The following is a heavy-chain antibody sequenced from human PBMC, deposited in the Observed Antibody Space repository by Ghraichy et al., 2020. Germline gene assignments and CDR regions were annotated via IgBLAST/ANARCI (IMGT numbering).Heavy chain of an antibody. CDR2: ISYDGSNK. CDR3: ARGNAMGKEYYYGSGSNNWFDP. V-gene: IGHV3-30*04. D-gene: IGHD3-10*01. Sequence: GGSLRLSCAASGFTFSSYAMHWVRQAPGKGLEWVAVISYDGSNKYYADSVKGRFTISRDNSKNTLYLQMNSLRAEDTAVYYCARGNAMGKEYYYGSGSNNWFDPWGQGTLVTVSS. J-gene: IGHJ5*02. CDR1: GFTFSSYA.